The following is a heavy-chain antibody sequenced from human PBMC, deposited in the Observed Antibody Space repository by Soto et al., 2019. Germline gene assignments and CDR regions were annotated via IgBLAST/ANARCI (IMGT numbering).Heavy chain of an antibody. CDR1: GYTFYSHS. Sequence: QAQLVQSGAEVKKPGASVKVSCKASGYTFYSHSISWVRQAPGQGLEWMGRISADNGNTKYAPKFRGRVTMTTDTSTSTVYMELRNLRSDDTAVYYCARCIQQDYYYGMDVWGQGTTVTVSS. CDR3: ARCIQQDYYYGMDV. D-gene: IGHD5-18*01. CDR2: ISADNGNT. V-gene: IGHV1-18*01. J-gene: IGHJ6*02.